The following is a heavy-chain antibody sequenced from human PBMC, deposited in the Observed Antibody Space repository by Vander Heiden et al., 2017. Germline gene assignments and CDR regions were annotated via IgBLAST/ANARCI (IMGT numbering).Heavy chain of an antibody. CDR3: ARITSNLDFDY. D-gene: IGHD4-4*01. CDR1: GFTFSSYS. Sequence: EVQLVDSGGGLVQPGGSLCPPGAAPGFTFSSYSMNWVRQAPGKGLEWVSYISSSSSTIYYADSVKGRFTISRDNAKNSLYLQMNSLRAEDTAVYYCARITSNLDFDYWGQGTLVTVSS. J-gene: IGHJ4*02. CDR2: ISSSSSTI. V-gene: IGHV3-48*01.